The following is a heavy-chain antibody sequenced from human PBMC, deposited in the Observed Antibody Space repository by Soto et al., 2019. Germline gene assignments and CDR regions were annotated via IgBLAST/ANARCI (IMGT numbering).Heavy chain of an antibody. CDR1: GFTFSSYA. CDR3: AKDLGDILTGYYVAAFDI. D-gene: IGHD3-9*01. J-gene: IGHJ3*02. Sequence: GGSLRLSCAASGFTFSSYAMSWVRQAPGKGLEWVSAISGSGGSTYYADSVKGRFTISRDNSKNTLYLQMNSLRAEDTAVYYCAKDLGDILTGYYVAAFDIWGQGTMVNGSS. V-gene: IGHV3-23*01. CDR2: ISGSGGST.